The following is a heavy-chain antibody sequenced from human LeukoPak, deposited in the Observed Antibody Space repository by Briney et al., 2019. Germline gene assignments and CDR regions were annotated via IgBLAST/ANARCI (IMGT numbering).Heavy chain of an antibody. CDR2: IYYSGST. J-gene: IGHJ6*03. V-gene: IGHV4-39*01. CDR1: GGSISSSSYY. Sequence: KPSETLSLTCTVSGGSISSSSYYWGWIRQPPGKGLEWIGSIYYSGSTYYNPSLKSRVTISVDTSKNQLSLKLRSVTAADTAVYYCARIQEGTTIFGVVTTYYYYYYMDVWGKGTTVAVSS. D-gene: IGHD3-3*01. CDR3: ARIQEGTTIFGVVTTYYYYYYMDV.